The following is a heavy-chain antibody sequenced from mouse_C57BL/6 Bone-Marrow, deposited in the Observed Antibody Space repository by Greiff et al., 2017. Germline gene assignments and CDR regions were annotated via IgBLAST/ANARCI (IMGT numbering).Heavy chain of an antibody. CDR2: IYPGSGNT. CDR1: GYTFTDYY. V-gene: IGHV1-76*01. D-gene: IGHD1-1*01. Sequence: QVQLQQSGAELVRPGASVKLSCKASGYTFTDYYINWVKQRPGQGLEWIARIYPGSGNTYYNEKFKGKATLTAEKSSSTAYMQLSSLTSEDSAVYFCARDPIYYYGSSYVVYAMDYWGQGTSVTVSS. J-gene: IGHJ4*01. CDR3: ARDPIYYYGSSYVVYAMDY.